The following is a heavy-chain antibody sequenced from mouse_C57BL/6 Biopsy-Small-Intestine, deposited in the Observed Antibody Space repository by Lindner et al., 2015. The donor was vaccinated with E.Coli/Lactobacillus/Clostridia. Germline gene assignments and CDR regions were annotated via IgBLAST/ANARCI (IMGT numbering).Heavy chain of an antibody. CDR3: AKDYYGSSDAMDY. CDR1: GFTFSDYG. CDR2: ISSGSSTI. Sequence: VQLQESWGGLVKPGGSLKLSCAASGFTFSDYGMHWVRQAPEKGLEWVAYISSGSSTIYYADTVKGRFTISRDNAKNTLFLQMTSLRSEDTAMYYCAKDYYGSSDAMDYWGQGTSVTVSS. J-gene: IGHJ4*01. D-gene: IGHD1-1*01. V-gene: IGHV5-17*01.